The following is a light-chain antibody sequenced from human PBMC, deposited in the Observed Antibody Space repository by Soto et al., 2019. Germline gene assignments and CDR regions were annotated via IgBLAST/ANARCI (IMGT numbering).Light chain of an antibody. Sequence: QSVLTQPPSVSGAPGQRVTISCTWSSSNIGAGYDVHWYQQLPRTAPKLLMYGNSNRPSGVPDRFSGSKSGISASLAITGLQAEDEADYYCQSYDSSLSGHVFGTGTKVTVL. CDR3: QSYDSSLSGHV. CDR1: SSNIGAGYD. J-gene: IGLJ1*01. CDR2: GNS. V-gene: IGLV1-40*01.